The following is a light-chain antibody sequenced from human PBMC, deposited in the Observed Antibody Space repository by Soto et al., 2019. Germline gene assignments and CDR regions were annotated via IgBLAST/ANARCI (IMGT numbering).Light chain of an antibody. CDR2: EVN. CDR3: SSYAGSSNV. J-gene: IGLJ1*01. Sequence: QSALTQPASVSGSPGQSITISCTGTSSDVGGYKYVSWYQLHPGKAPKLMIYEVNKRPSGVPDRFSGSKSGNTASLTVSGLQAEDEADYYCSSYAGSSNVFGTGTKLTVL. V-gene: IGLV2-8*01. CDR1: SSDVGGYKY.